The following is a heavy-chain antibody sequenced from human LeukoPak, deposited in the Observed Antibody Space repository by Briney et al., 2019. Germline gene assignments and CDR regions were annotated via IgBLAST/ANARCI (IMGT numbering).Heavy chain of an antibody. CDR3: ARVRKDIVVVPAALDY. CDR1: GYTFTGHF. J-gene: IGHJ4*02. CDR2: INPNSGGT. V-gene: IGHV1-2*02. D-gene: IGHD2-2*01. Sequence: ASVKVSCKASGYTFTGHFLHWLRQAPGQGLEWMGWINPNSGGTNYAQKFQGRVTMTRDTSISTAYMELSRLRSDDTAVYYCARVRKDIVVVPAALDYWGQGTLVTVSS.